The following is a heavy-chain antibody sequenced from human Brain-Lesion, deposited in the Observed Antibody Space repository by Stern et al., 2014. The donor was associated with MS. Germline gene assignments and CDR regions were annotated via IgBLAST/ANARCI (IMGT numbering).Heavy chain of an antibody. CDR1: GGSVGSTSSA. D-gene: IGHD2-15*01. CDR2: IYYSGNT. V-gene: IGHV4-39*01. CDR3: AGEEDIRYCSGGSCTGNWFDP. Sequence: QVQLVESGPGLVKPSETLSLPCPGAGGSVGSTSSAWAWIRQPPGKGLGGIGPIYYSGNTYYSPPLTSRLTYPLATSKNQFSLELGSVTAADTAVYYCAGEEDIRYCSGGSCTGNWFDPWGQGTLVTVSS. J-gene: IGHJ5*02.